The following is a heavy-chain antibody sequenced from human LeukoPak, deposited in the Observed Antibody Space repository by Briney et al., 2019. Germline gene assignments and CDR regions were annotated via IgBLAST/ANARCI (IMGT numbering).Heavy chain of an antibody. CDR3: TTGGSTAGN. CDR2: ISYDGSNK. V-gene: IGHV3-30*03. D-gene: IGHD1-14*01. J-gene: IGHJ4*02. CDR1: GFTFSSYG. Sequence: GSLRLSCAASGFTFSSYGMHWVRQAPGRGLEWVAVISYDGSNKYYADSVKGRFTISRDNSKNTLYLQMNSLKTEDTAVYYCTTGGSTAGNWGQGTLVTVSS.